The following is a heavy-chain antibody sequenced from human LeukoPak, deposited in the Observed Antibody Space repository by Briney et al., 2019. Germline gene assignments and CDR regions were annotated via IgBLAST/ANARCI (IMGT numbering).Heavy chain of an antibody. CDR1: GYTFTSYD. CDR2: MNPSSGKT. Sequence: ASVKVSCKASGYTFTSYDINWVRQATGQGLEWMGWMNPSSGKTGLAQKFQGRVTMTRIASISTAYMELSSLRSDDTAVYYCTRDIPAAGKVYFHHWGQGTLVTVSS. J-gene: IGHJ1*01. D-gene: IGHD6-13*01. CDR3: TRDIPAAGKVYFHH. V-gene: IGHV1-8*01.